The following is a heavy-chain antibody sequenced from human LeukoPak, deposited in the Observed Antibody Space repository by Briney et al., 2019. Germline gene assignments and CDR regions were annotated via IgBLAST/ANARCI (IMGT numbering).Heavy chain of an antibody. V-gene: IGHV4-38-2*02. CDR2: IHPSGML. D-gene: IGHD3-22*01. J-gene: IGHJ4*02. CDR3: SRGLDSRKLGY. CDR1: GYSIISGYS. Sequence: SETLSLTCTVSGYSIISGYSWEWIRQPPGKGLEWIGSIHPSGMLYNNPSLESRVTMSRDTSKNQFSLNLNSVTAADTAVYFCSRGLDSRKLGYWGQGILVTVSS.